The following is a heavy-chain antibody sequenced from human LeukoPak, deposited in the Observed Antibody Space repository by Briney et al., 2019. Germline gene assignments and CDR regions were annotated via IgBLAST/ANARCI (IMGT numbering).Heavy chain of an antibody. J-gene: IGHJ4*02. V-gene: IGHV4-30-4*01. D-gene: IGHD3-22*01. Sequence: SETLSLTCTVSGDSISSGDYYWSWIRQPPGKGLEWIGYIYFSGSTYYNPSLKSRVIISIDTSKNQFSLKLGSVTAADTAVYYCATRKSSRLFDYWGQGTLVTVSS. CDR1: GDSISSGDYY. CDR2: IYFSGST. CDR3: ATRKSSRLFDY.